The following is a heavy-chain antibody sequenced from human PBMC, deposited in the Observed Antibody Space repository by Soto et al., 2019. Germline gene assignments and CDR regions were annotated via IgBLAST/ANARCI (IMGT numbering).Heavy chain of an antibody. CDR3: ATDLLRFLEWPGGMDV. V-gene: IGHV1-24*01. CDR1: GYTLTELS. CDR2: FDPEDGET. D-gene: IGHD3-3*01. J-gene: IGHJ6*02. Sequence: ASVKVSCKVSGYTLTELSMHWVRQAPGKGLEWMGGFDPEDGETIYAQKFQGRVTMTEDTSTDTAYMELSSLRSEDTAVYYCATDLLRFLEWPGGMDVWGPGTTVTVSS.